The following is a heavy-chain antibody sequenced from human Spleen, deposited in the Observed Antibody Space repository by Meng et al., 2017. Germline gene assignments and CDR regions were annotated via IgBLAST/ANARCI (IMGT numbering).Heavy chain of an antibody. V-gene: IGHV3-20*04. CDR3: ARQANYYDSSGYYYFDY. CDR2: INWNGGST. D-gene: IGHD3-22*01. J-gene: IGHJ4*02. CDR1: GFTFDDYG. Sequence: GESLKISCAASGFTFDDYGMSWARQAPGKGLEWVSGINWNGGSTGYADSVKGRFTISRDNAKNSLYLQMNSLRAEDTALYYCARQANYYDSSGYYYFDYWGQGTLVTVSS.